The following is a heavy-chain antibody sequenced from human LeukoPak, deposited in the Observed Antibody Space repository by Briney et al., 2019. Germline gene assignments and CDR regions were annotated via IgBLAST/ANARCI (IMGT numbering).Heavy chain of an antibody. V-gene: IGHV4-39*07. CDR1: GGSISSYY. J-gene: IGHJ5*02. Sequence: PSETLSLTCTVSGGSISSYYWGWIRQPPGKGLEWIGSIYYSGSTYYNPSLKSRVTISVDTSKNQFSLKLSSVTAADTAVYYCARGGGSGSYKNWFDPWGQGTLVTASS. D-gene: IGHD3-10*01. CDR2: IYYSGST. CDR3: ARGGGSGSYKNWFDP.